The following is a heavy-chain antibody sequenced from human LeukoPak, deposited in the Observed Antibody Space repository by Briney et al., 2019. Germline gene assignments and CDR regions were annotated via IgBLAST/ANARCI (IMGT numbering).Heavy chain of an antibody. Sequence: SETLSLTCGVSGGSFSGFYWSWIRQSPGKGLEWIGEINHSGNRKSNPSLKNRLTMSVDTSKKHISLNLTSVTAADTAVYYCARFGFEYDVGSGIHFYYMDVWGTGTTVTVSS. CDR2: INHSGNR. CDR3: ARFGFEYDVGSGIHFYYMDV. D-gene: IGHD3-10*01. CDR1: GGSFSGFY. J-gene: IGHJ6*03. V-gene: IGHV4-34*01.